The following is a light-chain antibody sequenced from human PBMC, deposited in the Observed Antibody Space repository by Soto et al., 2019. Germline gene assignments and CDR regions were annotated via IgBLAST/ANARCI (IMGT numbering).Light chain of an antibody. J-gene: IGKJ2*01. CDR2: DAS. V-gene: IGKV3-11*01. Sequence: EIVLTQSPATLYLSPGERATLSCRASQSVSSYLAWYQQKPGQAPTLLIYDASNRATGIPARFSGSGSGTDFTLNISSLEPEELARYYRQHRSKWPRYTFGQGTKLEIK. CDR1: QSVSSY. CDR3: QHRSKWPRYT.